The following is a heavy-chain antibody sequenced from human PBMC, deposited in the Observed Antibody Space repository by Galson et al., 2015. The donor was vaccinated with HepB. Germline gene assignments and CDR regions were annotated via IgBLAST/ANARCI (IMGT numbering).Heavy chain of an antibody. CDR1: GFTFSSYG. J-gene: IGHJ4*02. CDR3: ARGAITVGFDY. CDR2: IWHDGSNK. Sequence: SLRLSCAASGFTFSSYGMHWVRQAPGKGLEWVAVIWHDGSNKYYADSVKGRFTISRDNSKNTLYLQMNSLRAEDTAVYYCARGAITVGFDYWGQGTLVTVSS. V-gene: IGHV3-33*01. D-gene: IGHD4-23*01.